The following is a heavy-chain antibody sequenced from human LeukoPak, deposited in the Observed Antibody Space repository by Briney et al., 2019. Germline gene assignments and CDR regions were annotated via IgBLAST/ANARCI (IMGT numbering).Heavy chain of an antibody. CDR3: SRARKRRNPSEAYYFDY. Sequence: GGSLRLSCAASGFTFSKYWMLWVRQAPGKGLESASRINTDGTVTTYADSVKGRLTVSSDNADNTMFLQMNSLGAEATAVYYCSRARKRRNPSEAYYFDYAGQGTLVTLSS. CDR1: GFTFSKYW. J-gene: IGHJ4*02. D-gene: IGHD1-14*01. CDR2: INTDGTVT. V-gene: IGHV3-74*01.